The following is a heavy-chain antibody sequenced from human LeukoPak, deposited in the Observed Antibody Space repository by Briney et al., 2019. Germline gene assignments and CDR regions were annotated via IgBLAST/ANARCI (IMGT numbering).Heavy chain of an antibody. CDR3: ASGLSTTATLFDH. D-gene: IGHD2-15*01. Sequence: GESLKISCKGSGYSFTNYWIAWVRQMPGKGLEWMGIIYPDDSDTKYSPSFQGQVTISADKSINTAYLQWSSLKASDTAIYYCASGLSTTATLFDHWGQGTLVTVSS. V-gene: IGHV5-51*01. J-gene: IGHJ4*02. CDR1: GYSFTNYW. CDR2: IYPDDSDT.